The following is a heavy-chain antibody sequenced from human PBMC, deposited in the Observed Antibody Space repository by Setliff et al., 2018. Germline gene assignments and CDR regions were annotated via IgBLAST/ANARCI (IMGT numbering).Heavy chain of an antibody. Sequence: PGGSLRLSCAASGFTFGDFAMTWVRQAPGKGLEWVSGIGGRGISTYYADSVKGRFTISRDNAKRSLYLQMNGLRADDTGVYYCVRDDADNYDAFDNWGQGTLVTVSS. D-gene: IGHD3-22*01. V-gene: IGHV3-11*04. CDR1: GFTFGDFA. CDR3: VRDDADNYDAFDN. CDR2: IGGRGIST. J-gene: IGHJ3*02.